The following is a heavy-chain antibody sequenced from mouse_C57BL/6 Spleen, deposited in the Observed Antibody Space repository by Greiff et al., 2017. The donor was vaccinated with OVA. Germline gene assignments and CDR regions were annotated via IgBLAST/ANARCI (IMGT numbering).Heavy chain of an antibody. J-gene: IGHJ1*03. CDR2: IWSDGST. Sequence: VKLQESGPGLVEPSQSLSISCTVSGFSLTSYGVHWGRQPPGKGLEWLVVIWSDGSTTYNSALKSRLSISKANYKSPVFLKMNSLQTDDAAMDYCARHYYGSSYWYFDVWGTGTTVTVSS. CDR3: ARHYYGSSYWYFDV. CDR1: GFSLTSYG. D-gene: IGHD1-1*01. V-gene: IGHV2-6-1*01.